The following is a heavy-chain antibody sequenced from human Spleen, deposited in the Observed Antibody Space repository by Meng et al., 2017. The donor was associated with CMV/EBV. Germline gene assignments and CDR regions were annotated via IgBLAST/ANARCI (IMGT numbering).Heavy chain of an antibody. CDR1: GYSFTSYW. CDR2: IYPGDSDT. J-gene: IGHJ4*02. D-gene: IGHD3-16*02. CDR3: ARSLRHVITSGGVNVTTDYFDY. V-gene: IGHV5-51*01. Sequence: GESLKISCKGSGYSFTSYWIGWVRQMPGKGLEWMGIIYPGDSDTKYSPSFQGQVTISADKSINTAYLQWSSLKASDTAMYYCARSLRHVITSGGVNVTTDYFDYWGQGTLVTVSS.